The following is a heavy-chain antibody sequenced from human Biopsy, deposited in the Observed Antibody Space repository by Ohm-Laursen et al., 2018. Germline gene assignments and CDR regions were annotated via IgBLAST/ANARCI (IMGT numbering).Heavy chain of an antibody. Sequence: GTLSLTWTVSGGFISNNNYYWGWIRQPPGKGLEWIGSIFYRGSTHYKPSLKSRVNISVDTSKNQFSLKLNSVTAADTAVYYCARDYDTSGYYYVSWGQGTLVTVSS. J-gene: IGHJ5*02. V-gene: IGHV4-39*01. CDR3: ARDYDTSGYYYVS. D-gene: IGHD3-22*01. CDR2: IFYRGST. CDR1: GGFISNNNYY.